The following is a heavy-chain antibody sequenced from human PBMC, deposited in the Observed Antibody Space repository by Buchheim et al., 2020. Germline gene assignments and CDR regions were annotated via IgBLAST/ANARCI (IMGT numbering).Heavy chain of an antibody. CDR1: GFTFSSYW. V-gene: IGHV3-7*01. CDR2: IKQDGSEK. D-gene: IGHD3-22*01. J-gene: IGHJ2*01. Sequence: EVQLVKSGGGLVQPGGSLRLSCAASGFTFSSYWMSWVRQAPGKGLEWVANIKQDGSEKYYVDSVKGRFTISRDNAKNSLYLQMNSLRAEDTAVYYCARDSNYYDSSGYYHWYFDLWGRGTL. CDR3: ARDSNYYDSSGYYHWYFDL.